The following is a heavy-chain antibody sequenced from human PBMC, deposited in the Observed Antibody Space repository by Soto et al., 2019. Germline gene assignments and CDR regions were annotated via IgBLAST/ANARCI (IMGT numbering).Heavy chain of an antibody. J-gene: IGHJ4*02. CDR2: IGPESGAT. CDR3: GRGRSGQIVVFY. CDR1: GYTFTGHY. V-gene: IGHV1-2*02. D-gene: IGHD5-12*01. Sequence: SVKVSCKASGYTFTGHYIHWVRQAPEQGPEWMGEIGPESGATRYAQKFQGRVTMTRDMSITTVYMELNNMSPDDTAVYYCGRGRSGQIVVFYWGQGTPVTVSS.